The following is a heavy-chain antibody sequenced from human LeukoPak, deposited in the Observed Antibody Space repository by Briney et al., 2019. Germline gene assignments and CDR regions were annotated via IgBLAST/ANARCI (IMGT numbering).Heavy chain of an antibody. CDR2: IYHSGST. CDR3: ASTAVVVTAPFGY. D-gene: IGHD2-21*02. J-gene: IGHJ4*02. Sequence: PSETLSLTCTVSGYSISSGYYWGWIRQPPGKGLEWIGSIYHSGSTYYNPSLKSRVTISVDTSKNQFSLKLSSVTAADTAVYYCASTAVVVTAPFGYWGQGTLVTVSS. V-gene: IGHV4-38-2*02. CDR1: GYSISSGYY.